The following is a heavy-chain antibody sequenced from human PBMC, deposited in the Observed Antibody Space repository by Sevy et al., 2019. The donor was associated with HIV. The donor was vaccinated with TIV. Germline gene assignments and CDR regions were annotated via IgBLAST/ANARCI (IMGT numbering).Heavy chain of an antibody. CDR2: IWYDGSNK. V-gene: IGHV3-33*01. D-gene: IGHD2-2*01. CDR1: GFTFSSYG. J-gene: IGHJ6*02. CDR3: ARDRGYCSSTSCPRRYYYGMDV. Sequence: GGSLRLSCAASGFTFSSYGMHWVHQAPGKGLEWVAVIWYDGSNKYYADSVKGRFTISRDNSKNTLYLQMNSLRAEDTAVYYCARDRGYCSSTSCPRRYYYGMDVWGQGTTVTVSS.